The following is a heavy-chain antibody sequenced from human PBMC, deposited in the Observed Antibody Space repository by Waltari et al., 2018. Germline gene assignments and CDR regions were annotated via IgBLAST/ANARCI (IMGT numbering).Heavy chain of an antibody. CDR3: ARGVGVIVMPYFDS. Sequence: QVQLQESGPGLVKPSETLSLTCTVSGGSISSFYWSWIRQPPGKGLEWIGYIYFSGSAYYHPSLNSRVTMSVDTSKNQFSLTLSSVTAADTAVYYCARGVGVIVMPYFDSWGQGALVTVSS. CDR1: GGSISSFY. J-gene: IGHJ4*02. D-gene: IGHD3-3*01. V-gene: IGHV4-59*01. CDR2: IYFSGSA.